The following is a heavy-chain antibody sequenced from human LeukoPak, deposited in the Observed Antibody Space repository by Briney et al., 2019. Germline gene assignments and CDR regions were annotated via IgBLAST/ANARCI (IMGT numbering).Heavy chain of an antibody. V-gene: IGHV1-2*02. CDR1: GYTFTGYY. Sequence: ASVKVSCKASGYTFTGYYMHWVRQAPGQGLEWMAWINPNSGGTNYAQKFQGRVTMTRDTSISTAYMELSRLRSDDTAVYYCARRVPAAWGYYGMDVWGQGTTVTVSS. J-gene: IGHJ6*02. CDR3: ARRVPAAWGYYGMDV. CDR2: INPNSGGT. D-gene: IGHD2-2*01.